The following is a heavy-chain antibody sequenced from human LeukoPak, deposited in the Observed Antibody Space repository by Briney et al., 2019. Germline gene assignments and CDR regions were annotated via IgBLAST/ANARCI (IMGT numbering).Heavy chain of an antibody. CDR3: ARDKYGGNSNAFDI. Sequence: SGGSLRLSCAASGFTFSNYWMDWVRQVRGKGPVWVSRVGTDGSSTAYADYVKGRFTISRDNAKNTLYLQMNSLRVEDTAVYYCARDKYGGNSNAFDIWGQGTLVTVSS. V-gene: IGHV3-74*01. D-gene: IGHD4-23*01. J-gene: IGHJ3*02. CDR2: VGTDGSST. CDR1: GFTFSNYW.